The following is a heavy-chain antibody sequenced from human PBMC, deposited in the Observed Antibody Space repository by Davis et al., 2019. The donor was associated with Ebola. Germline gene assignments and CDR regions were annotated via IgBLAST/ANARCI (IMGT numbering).Heavy chain of an antibody. CDR3: AREGHSDGYYYKNDAFDI. CDR2: ISSSGSTK. D-gene: IGHD5-24*01. V-gene: IGHV3-11*04. J-gene: IGHJ3*02. CDR1: GFTFSDYY. Sequence: PGGSLRLSCATSGFTFSDYYMSWIRQAPGKGLEWVSYISSSGSTKYYADSVKGRFTISRDNVKNSLYLQIDSLRADDTAVYYCAREGHSDGYYYKNDAFDIWGQGTRVTVSS.